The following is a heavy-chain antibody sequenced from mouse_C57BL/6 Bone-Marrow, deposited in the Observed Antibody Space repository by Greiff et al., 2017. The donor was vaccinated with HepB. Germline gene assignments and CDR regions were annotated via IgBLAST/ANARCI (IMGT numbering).Heavy chain of an antibody. J-gene: IGHJ2*01. CDR3: ARALTGLDY. CDR1: GYSITSGYY. Sequence: ESGPGLVKPSQSLSLTCSVTGYSITSGYYWNWIRQFPGNKLEWMGYISYDGSNNYNPSLKNRISITRDTSKNQFFLKLNSVTTEDTATYYCARALTGLDYWGQGTTLTVSS. V-gene: IGHV3-6*01. D-gene: IGHD4-1*01. CDR2: ISYDGSN.